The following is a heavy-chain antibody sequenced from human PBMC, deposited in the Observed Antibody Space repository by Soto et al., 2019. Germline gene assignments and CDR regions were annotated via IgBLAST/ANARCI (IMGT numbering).Heavy chain of an antibody. D-gene: IGHD2-2*01. CDR2: IYYSGST. V-gene: IGHV4-30-4*02. J-gene: IGHJ4*02. CDR3: ASSSMGSAWIDG. Sequence: SEPLSLTCTLSGCPISSGDYYWSWILQPPGKGLECIGYIYYSGSTYYTPSLNSRVTISVDPSKNQFSLKPSSVTAADTGVYYCASSSMGSAWIDGWGQGTLVTVSS. CDR1: GCPISSGDYY.